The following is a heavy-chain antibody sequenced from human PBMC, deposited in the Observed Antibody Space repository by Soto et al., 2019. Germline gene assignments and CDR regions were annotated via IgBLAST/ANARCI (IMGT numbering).Heavy chain of an antibody. J-gene: IGHJ2*01. CDR2: IIPIFGTA. V-gene: IGHV1-69*01. CDR1: GGTFSSYA. CDR3: ARGSRDGYNPTFYWYFDL. Sequence: QVQLVQSGAEVKKPGSSVKVSCKASGGTFSSYAISWVRQAPGQGLEWMGGIIPIFGTANYAQKFQGSVTITADESTSTAYMELSSLRSEDTALYYCARGSRDGYNPTFYWYFDLWGRGTLVTVSS. D-gene: IGHD5-12*01.